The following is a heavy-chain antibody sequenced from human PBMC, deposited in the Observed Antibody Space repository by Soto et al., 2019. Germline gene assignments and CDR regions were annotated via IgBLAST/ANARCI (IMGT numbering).Heavy chain of an antibody. Sequence: CGAAAYGVTGLIMDGVRQAPGQRLEWMGWINAGNGNTKYSQKFQGRVTFTRDTSANTAYMELSSLISEDTAVYYCARPKDYDDCLDLWGQGTLVTVSS. J-gene: IGHJ4*02. CDR3: ARPKDYDDCLDL. V-gene: IGHV1-3*01. CDR2: INAGNGNT. CDR1: AYGVTGLI. D-gene: IGHD3-22*01.